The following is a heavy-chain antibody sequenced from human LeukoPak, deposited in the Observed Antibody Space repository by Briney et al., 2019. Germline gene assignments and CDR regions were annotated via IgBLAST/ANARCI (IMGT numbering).Heavy chain of an antibody. CDR3: ARGPGDAYYFDY. D-gene: IGHD2-21*02. CDR1: GGSISSGSYY. CDR2: IYTSGST. V-gene: IGHV4-61*02. Sequence: SETLSLTCTVSGGSISSGSYYWSWIRQPAGKGLEWIGRIYTSGSTNCNPSLKSRVTISVDTSKNQFSLKLSSVTAADTAVYYCARGPGDAYYFDYWGQGTLVTVSS. J-gene: IGHJ4*02.